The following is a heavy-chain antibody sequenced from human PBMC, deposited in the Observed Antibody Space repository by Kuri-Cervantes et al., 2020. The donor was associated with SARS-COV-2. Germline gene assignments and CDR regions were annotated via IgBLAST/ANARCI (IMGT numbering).Heavy chain of an antibody. CDR2: IIPTFGTA. CDR3: ATERGHYYDFWSGYQAGGMDV. V-gene: IGHV1-69*01. Sequence: KISCKASGGTFSSYAISWVRQAPGQGLEWMGGIIPTFGTANYAQKFQGRVTITADESTSTAYMELSSLRSEDTAVYYCATERGHYYDFWSGYQAGGMDVWGQGTTVTVSS. CDR1: GGTFSSYA. D-gene: IGHD3-3*01. J-gene: IGHJ6*02.